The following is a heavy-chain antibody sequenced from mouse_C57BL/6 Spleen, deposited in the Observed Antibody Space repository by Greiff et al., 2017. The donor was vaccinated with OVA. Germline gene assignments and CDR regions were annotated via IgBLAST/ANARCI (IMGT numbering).Heavy chain of an antibody. V-gene: IGHV3-6*01. J-gene: IGHJ4*01. CDR3: TRDDEYAMDY. Sequence: EVKLMESGPGLVKPSQSLFLTCSVTGYSITSGDYWNWIRQFPGNNLEWMGYISYDGSNNYNPSLKNRISITRNTSKNQFFLKLNSVTTEDTATNYSTRDDEYAMDYWGQGTSVTVSS. CDR2: ISYDGSN. CDR1: GYSITSGDY.